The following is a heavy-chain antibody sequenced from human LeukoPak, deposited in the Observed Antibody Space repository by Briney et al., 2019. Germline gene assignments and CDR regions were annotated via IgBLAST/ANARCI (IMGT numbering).Heavy chain of an antibody. V-gene: IGHV4-59*08. CDR3: ARHRSSGWYFGWFDP. CDR1: GGSISSYF. CDR2: ISYSGST. D-gene: IGHD6-19*01. J-gene: IGHJ5*02. Sequence: PSETLSLTCTVSGGSISSYFWGWIRQPPGKGLEWIGYISYSGSTNYNPSLKSRVTISVDTSKNQFSLKLSSVTAADTAVYYCARHRSSGWYFGWFDPWGQGTLVTVSS.